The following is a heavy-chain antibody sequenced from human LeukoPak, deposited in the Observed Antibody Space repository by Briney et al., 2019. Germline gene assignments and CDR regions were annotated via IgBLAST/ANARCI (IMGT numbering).Heavy chain of an antibody. V-gene: IGHV1-69*05. CDR1: GGTFSSYA. J-gene: IGHJ4*02. D-gene: IGHD5-18*01. Sequence: SVKVSCKASGGTFSSYAISWVRQAPGQGLEWMGRIIPIFGTANYAQKFQGRVTITTEESTSTAYMELSSLRSEDKAVYFCARATSANEYSFGYHFDYWGQGTLVTVSS. CDR3: ARATSANEYSFGYHFDY. CDR2: IIPIFGTA.